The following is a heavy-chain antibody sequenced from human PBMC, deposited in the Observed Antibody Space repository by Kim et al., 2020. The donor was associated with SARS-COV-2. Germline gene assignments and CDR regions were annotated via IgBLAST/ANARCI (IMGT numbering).Heavy chain of an antibody. CDR2: T. D-gene: IGHD4-17*01. Sequence: TYYTPSIRSRVTISVDTSKNQFSLKLSSVTAADTAVYYCARGDYLYYFDYWGQGTLVTVSS. J-gene: IGHJ4*02. CDR3: ARGDYLYYFDY. V-gene: IGHV4-31*02.